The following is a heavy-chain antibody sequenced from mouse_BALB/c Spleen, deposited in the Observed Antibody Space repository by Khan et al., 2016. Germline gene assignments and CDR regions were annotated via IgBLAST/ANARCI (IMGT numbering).Heavy chain of an antibody. CDR2: INSNGGST. D-gene: IGHD1-2*01. CDR1: GFTFSSYG. V-gene: IGHV5-6-3*01. Sequence: EVELVESGGGLVQPGGSLKLSCAASGFTFSSYGMSWVRQTPDKRLELVATINSNGGSTYYPDSVKGRFTLSRDNAKNTLYLQMSSLKSEDTAMSYCARGSYYGYYLDYWGQGTTLTVSS. CDR3: ARGSYYGYYLDY. J-gene: IGHJ2*01.